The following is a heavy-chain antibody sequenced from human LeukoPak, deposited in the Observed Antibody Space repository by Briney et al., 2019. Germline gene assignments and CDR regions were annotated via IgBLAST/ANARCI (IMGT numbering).Heavy chain of an antibody. Sequence: GGSLRLSCAASGFTFSNHAMHWIRQGPGKGLERVALISYDGREKDYTASVKGRFTISRDNPRNTLYLQMNTLTVADTAVYYCVGERGVKTFNTWGQGTVVTVS. CDR1: GFTFSNHA. J-gene: IGHJ3*02. CDR2: ISYDGREK. D-gene: IGHD3-10*01. CDR3: VGERGVKTFNT. V-gene: IGHV3-30*04.